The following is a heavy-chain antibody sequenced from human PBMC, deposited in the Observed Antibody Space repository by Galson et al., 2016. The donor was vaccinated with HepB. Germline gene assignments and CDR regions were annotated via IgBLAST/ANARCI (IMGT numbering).Heavy chain of an antibody. J-gene: IGHJ2*01. CDR1: GGTFSSYA. V-gene: IGHV1-69*06. D-gene: IGHD3-10*01. CDR2: IIPMFETV. Sequence: SVKVSCKASGGTFSSYALSWVRQAPGQGLEWMGGIIPMFETVNYAQKFQGRVTVTADKSTTTAYMELSSLRSEDTAVYYCAQVGRVPGWYFDLWGRGTLVSVSS. CDR3: AQVGRVPGWYFDL.